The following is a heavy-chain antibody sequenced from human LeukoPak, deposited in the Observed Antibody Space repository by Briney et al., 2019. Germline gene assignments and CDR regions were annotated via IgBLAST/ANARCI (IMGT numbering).Heavy chain of an antibody. CDR3: ARDFRGRAVARRWVSWFDP. V-gene: IGHV1-2*02. CDR2: INPNSGGT. D-gene: IGHD6-19*01. CDR1: GYTFTSYD. J-gene: IGHJ5*02. Sequence: ASVKVSCKASGYTFTSYDINWVRQATGQGLEWMGWINPNSGGTNYAQKFQGRVTMTRDTSISTAYMELSRLRSDDTAVYYCARDFRGRAVARRWVSWFDPWGQGTLVTVSS.